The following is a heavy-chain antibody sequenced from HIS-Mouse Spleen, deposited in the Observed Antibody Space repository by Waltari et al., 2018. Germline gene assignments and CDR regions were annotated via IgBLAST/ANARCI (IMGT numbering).Heavy chain of an antibody. CDR1: GASLSSSSYS. CDR2: IYYSGST. D-gene: IGHD4-17*01. V-gene: IGHV4-39*01. CDR3: AYGDYFDY. Sequence: QLQLQESRPGLVKPSETLSLTCTVPGASLSSSSYSWGGSRQPPGKGLEWIGSIYYSGSTYYNPSLKSRVTISVDTSKNQFSLKLSSVTAADTAVYYCAYGDYFDYWGQGTLVTVSS. J-gene: IGHJ4*02.